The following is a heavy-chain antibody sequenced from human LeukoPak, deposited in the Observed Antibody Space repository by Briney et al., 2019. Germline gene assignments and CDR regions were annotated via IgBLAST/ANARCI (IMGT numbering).Heavy chain of an antibody. J-gene: IGHJ6*03. Sequence: SETLSLTCTVSGGSISSYYWSWIRQPPGKGLEWIGYIYYSGSTNYNPSLKSRVTISVDTSKNQFSLKLSSVTAADTAMYYCARGVFWSGYYYYYYMDVWGKGTTVTVSS. CDR1: GGSISSYY. CDR2: IYYSGST. CDR3: ARGVFWSGYYYYYYMDV. D-gene: IGHD3-3*01. V-gene: IGHV4-59*01.